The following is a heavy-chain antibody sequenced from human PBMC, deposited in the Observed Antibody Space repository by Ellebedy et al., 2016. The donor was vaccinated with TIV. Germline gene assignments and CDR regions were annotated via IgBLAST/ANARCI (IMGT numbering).Heavy chain of an antibody. V-gene: IGHV3-53*01. Sequence: GESLKISCAASGFTVSSNYMSWVRQAPGKGLEWVSVIYSGGSTYYADSVKGRFTISRDNSKNTLYLQMNSLRAEETAVYYCARRPNYYGMDVWGQGTTVTVSS. CDR1: GFTVSSNY. CDR2: IYSGGST. CDR3: ARRPNYYGMDV. J-gene: IGHJ6*02. D-gene: IGHD6-6*01.